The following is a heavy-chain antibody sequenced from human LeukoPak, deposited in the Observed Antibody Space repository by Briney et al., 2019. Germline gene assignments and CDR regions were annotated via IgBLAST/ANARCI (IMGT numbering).Heavy chain of an antibody. CDR2: MYHTGST. J-gene: IGHJ4*02. CDR1: GGSFSGYY. D-gene: IGHD1-26*01. CDR3: ARLTSGGSYISY. V-gene: IGHV4-38-2*01. Sequence: PSETLSLTCAVYGGSFSGYYWGWIRQTPGKGLEWIGSMYHTGSTDYNPSLKSRVTISLDTSKHQFSLRLSSVTAADTAVFYCARLTSGGSYISYWGQGTLVTVSS.